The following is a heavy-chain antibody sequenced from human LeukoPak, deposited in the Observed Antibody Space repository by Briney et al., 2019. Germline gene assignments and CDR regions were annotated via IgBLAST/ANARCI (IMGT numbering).Heavy chain of an antibody. Sequence: ASVKVSCKASGYTFTNYDVSWVRQATGQGLEWMGWINPNSGNTGYAQKFQGRVTVTRDTSISTAYMELGSLSSEDTAVYYCARDGDYGDYLDYWGQGTLVTVSS. J-gene: IGHJ4*02. V-gene: IGHV1-8*02. CDR3: ARDGDYGDYLDY. CDR1: GYTFTNYD. CDR2: INPNSGNT. D-gene: IGHD4-17*01.